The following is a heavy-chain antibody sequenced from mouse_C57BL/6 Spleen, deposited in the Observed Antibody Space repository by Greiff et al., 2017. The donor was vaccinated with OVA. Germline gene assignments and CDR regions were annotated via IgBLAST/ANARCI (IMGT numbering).Heavy chain of an antibody. CDR2: IYPGSGST. D-gene: IGHD1-1*01. Sequence: VQLQQPGAELVKPGASVKMSCKASGYTFTSYWITWVKQRPGQGLEWIGDIYPGSGSTNYNEKFKSKATLTVDTSSSTAYMQLSSLTSEDSAVYYCARLGHLLLRSYYFDYWGQGTTLTVSS. J-gene: IGHJ2*01. V-gene: IGHV1-55*01. CDR3: ARLGHLLLRSYYFDY. CDR1: GYTFTSYW.